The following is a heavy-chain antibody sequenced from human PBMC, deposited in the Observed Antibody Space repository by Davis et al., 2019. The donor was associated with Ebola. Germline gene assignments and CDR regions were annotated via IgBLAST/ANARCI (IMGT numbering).Heavy chain of an antibody. J-gene: IGHJ4*02. CDR3: ARGAGWLQGY. Sequence: GESLKISCAASGFTFSSYWMHWVRQAPGKGLVWVSRINSDGSSTSYADSVKGRFTISRDNAKNTLYLQMNSLRAEDTAVYYCARGAGWLQGYWGQGTLVNVSS. D-gene: IGHD5-12*01. CDR1: GFTFSSYW. V-gene: IGHV3-74*01. CDR2: INSDGSST.